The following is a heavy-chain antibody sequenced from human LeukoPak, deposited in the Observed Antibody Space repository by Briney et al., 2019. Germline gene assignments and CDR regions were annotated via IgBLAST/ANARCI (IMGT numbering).Heavy chain of an antibody. CDR3: ARSGDSSGYDY. D-gene: IGHD3-22*01. J-gene: IGHJ4*02. V-gene: IGHV3-33*01. CDR1: GSTFSSYG. CDR2: IWYDGSNK. Sequence: GGSLRLSCAASGSTFSSYGMHWVRQAPGKGLEWVAVIWYDGSNKYYADSVKGRFTISRDNSKNTLYLQMNSLRAEDTAVYYCARSGDSSGYDYWGQGTLVTVSS.